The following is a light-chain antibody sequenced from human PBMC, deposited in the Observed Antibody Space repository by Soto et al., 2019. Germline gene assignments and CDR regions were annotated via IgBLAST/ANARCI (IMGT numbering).Light chain of an antibody. Sequence: QSALTQPASVSGSPGQSITISCTGTSSDVGGYNYVPWYQQHSGKAPKLMIYEVSNRPSGVSNRFSGSKSGNTASLTISGLQAEDEADYYCSSYTSSSTYVFGTGTKVTVL. CDR2: EVS. J-gene: IGLJ1*01. CDR1: SSDVGGYNY. CDR3: SSYTSSSTYV. V-gene: IGLV2-14*01.